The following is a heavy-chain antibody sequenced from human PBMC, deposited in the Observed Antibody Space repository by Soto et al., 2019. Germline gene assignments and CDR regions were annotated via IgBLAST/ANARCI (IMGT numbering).Heavy chain of an antibody. D-gene: IGHD6-13*01. CDR2: IYYAGST. Sequence: SVTLSLTCTVSGGSMISYYWSLIRQPPGRGLEWIGFIYYAGSTKYNPSLNSRVTISVDTSKNQFSLKLSSVTAADTAVYYCARDHPNSSSWYYYYGMDVWGQGTTVTVSS. CDR1: GGSMISYY. V-gene: IGHV4-59*01. J-gene: IGHJ6*02. CDR3: ARDHPNSSSWYYYYGMDV.